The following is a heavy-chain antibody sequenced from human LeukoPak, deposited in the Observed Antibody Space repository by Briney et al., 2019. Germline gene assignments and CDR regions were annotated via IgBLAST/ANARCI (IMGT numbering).Heavy chain of an antibody. Sequence: SETLSLTCTVSGGSISSGSYYWSWIRQPAGKGLEWIGRFYTSGSTNYNPSLKSRVTISVDTSKNQFSLKLSSVTAADTAVYYCARLVAGYYYYYYMDVWGKGTTVTISS. D-gene: IGHD6-19*01. CDR2: FYTSGST. V-gene: IGHV4-61*02. CDR3: ARLVAGYYYYYYMDV. J-gene: IGHJ6*03. CDR1: GGSISSGSYY.